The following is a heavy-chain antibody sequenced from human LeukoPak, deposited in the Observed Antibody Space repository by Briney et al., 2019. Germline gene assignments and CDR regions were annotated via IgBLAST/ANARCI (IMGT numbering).Heavy chain of an antibody. J-gene: IGHJ4*02. CDR3: ARTGYDILTGYFPAYYFDY. V-gene: IGHV3-23*01. Sequence: GGSLRLSCAASGFTFSSYPMTWVRQAPGKGLEWISAISGDGRDTYYADSVKGRFTISRDNSKNTLYLQMNSLRAEDTAVYYCARTGYDILTGYFPAYYFDYWGQGTLVTVSS. CDR1: GFTFSSYP. D-gene: IGHD3-9*01. CDR2: ISGDGRDT.